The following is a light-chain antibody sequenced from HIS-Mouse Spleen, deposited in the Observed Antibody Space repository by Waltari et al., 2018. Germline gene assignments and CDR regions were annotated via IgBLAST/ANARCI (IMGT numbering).Light chain of an antibody. CDR2: EGS. J-gene: IGLJ3*02. CDR1: SSDVGSYNL. Sequence: QSDLTQPASVSGSPGQSITISCTGTSSDVGSYNLVSWYQQHPGKAPKLMICEGSKRPSGVSNRFSGSKSGNTASLTISGLQAEDEADYYCCSYAGSSTWVFGGGTKLTVL. CDR3: CSYAGSSTWV. V-gene: IGLV2-23*01.